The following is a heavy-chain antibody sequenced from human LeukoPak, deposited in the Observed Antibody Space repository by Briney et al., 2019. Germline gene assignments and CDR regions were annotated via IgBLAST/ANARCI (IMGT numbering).Heavy chain of an antibody. V-gene: IGHV4-34*01. CDR1: GGSFSGYY. D-gene: IGHD1-14*01. CDR3: ARGTRTFDP. Sequence: SETLSLTCAVYGGSFSGYYWSWIRQPPGKGLEWIGEINHSGSTNYNPSLRSRVTISVDTSKNQFSLKLSSVTAADTAVYYCARGTRTFDPWGQGTLVTVSS. J-gene: IGHJ5*02. CDR2: INHSGST.